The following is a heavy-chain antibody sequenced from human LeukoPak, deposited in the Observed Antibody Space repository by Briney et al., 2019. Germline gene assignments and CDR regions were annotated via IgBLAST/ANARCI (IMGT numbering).Heavy chain of an antibody. Sequence: GGSLRLSCAASGFTFSGYGMHWVRQAPGKGLEWVTFISFDGNNKYYADSVKGRFTISRNNSNNTVFLQMNSLRAEDTAVYYCAKDYNRNWFDPWGQGTLVTVSS. CDR2: ISFDGNNK. J-gene: IGHJ5*02. CDR3: AKDYNRNWFDP. V-gene: IGHV3-30*18. D-gene: IGHD1-14*01. CDR1: GFTFSGYG.